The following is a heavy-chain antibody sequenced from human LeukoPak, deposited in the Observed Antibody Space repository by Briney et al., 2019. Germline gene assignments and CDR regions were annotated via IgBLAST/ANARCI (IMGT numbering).Heavy chain of an antibody. Sequence: KPSETLSLTCTVSGGSISSYYWSWIRQPPGKGLERIGYIYYSGSTNYNSSLKSRVTISIDTSKNQFSLKLSSVTAADTAVYYCARLAAPNWFDPWGQGTLVTVSS. V-gene: IGHV4-59*01. CDR2: IYYSGST. D-gene: IGHD2-15*01. J-gene: IGHJ5*02. CDR3: ARLAAPNWFDP. CDR1: GGSISSYY.